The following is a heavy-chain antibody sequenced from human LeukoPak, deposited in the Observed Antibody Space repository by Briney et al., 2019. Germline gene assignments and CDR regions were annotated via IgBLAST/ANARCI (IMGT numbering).Heavy chain of an antibody. CDR1: GFTFSRYA. D-gene: IGHD2-2*01. CDR2: ISGSGGST. J-gene: IGHJ4*02. CDR3: AKHPHIVVVPAPFFY. Sequence: GGSLRLSCAASGFTFSRYAMSWVRRAPGKGPERVSAISGSGGSTYYADSVNGRFTLSRDNSQNTLYLQMNSLRAEDTAVYYCAKHPHIVVVPAPFFYWGQGTLVTVSS. V-gene: IGHV3-23*01.